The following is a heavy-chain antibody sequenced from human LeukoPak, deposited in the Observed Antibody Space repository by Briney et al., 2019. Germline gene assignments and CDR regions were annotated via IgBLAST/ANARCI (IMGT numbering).Heavy chain of an antibody. Sequence: ASVKVSCKASGYTFTGYYMHWVRQAPGQGLEWMGWINPNSGGTNYAQKFQGRVTMTRDTSISTAYMELSRLRSDDTAVYYCARGPGMVRGVISTGLYYFDYWGQGTLVTVSS. CDR2: INPNSGGT. V-gene: IGHV1-2*02. J-gene: IGHJ4*02. CDR1: GYTFTGYY. D-gene: IGHD3-10*01. CDR3: ARGPGMVRGVISTGLYYFDY.